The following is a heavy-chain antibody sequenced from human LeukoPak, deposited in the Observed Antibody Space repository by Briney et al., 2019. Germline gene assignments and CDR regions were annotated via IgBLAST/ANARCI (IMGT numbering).Heavy chain of an antibody. D-gene: IGHD2/OR15-2a*01. CDR3: AREGPRGNSQFDY. J-gene: IGHJ4*02. CDR1: GFTFSSYA. V-gene: IGHV3-23*01. Sequence: PGGSLRLSCAASGFTFSSYAMSWVRQAPGKGLEWVSAISGSGGSTYYADSVKGRFTISRDNAKNTLYLQMNSLRAEDTAIYYCAREGPRGNSQFDYWGQGTLVTVSS. CDR2: ISGSGGST.